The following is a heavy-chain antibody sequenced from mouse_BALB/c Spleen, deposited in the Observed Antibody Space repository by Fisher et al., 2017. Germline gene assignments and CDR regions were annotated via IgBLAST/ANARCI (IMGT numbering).Heavy chain of an antibody. Sequence: KFKGKATLTVDKSSSTAYMQLSSLTSEDSAVYYCARGRGAMDYWGQGTSVTVSS. V-gene: IGHV1-69*02. CDR3: ARGRGAMDY. J-gene: IGHJ4*01.